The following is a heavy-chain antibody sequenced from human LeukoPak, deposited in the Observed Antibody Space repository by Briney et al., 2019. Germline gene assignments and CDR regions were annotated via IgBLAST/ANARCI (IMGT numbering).Heavy chain of an antibody. J-gene: IGHJ6*03. V-gene: IGHV1-2*02. CDR2: INPNSGDT. D-gene: IGHD2-2*01. CDR1: GYMFNGYH. Sequence: ASVKVSCKASGYMFNGYHMHWVRQAPRQGLEWMGWINPNSGDTKYAQKFQGRATMTRDTSIRTGYMELSRLRFDDTAVYYCARGDQYYYYMDVWGKGTTVTVSS. CDR3: ARGDQYYYYMDV.